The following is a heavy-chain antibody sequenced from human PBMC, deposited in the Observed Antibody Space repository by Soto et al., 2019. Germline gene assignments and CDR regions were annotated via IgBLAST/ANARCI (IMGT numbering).Heavy chain of an antibody. J-gene: IGHJ4*02. CDR3: ARHFSGTYYPIDY. V-gene: IGHV4-39*01. D-gene: IGHD3-10*01. CDR1: GGSISGAYYY. CDR2: SHYTGRN. Sequence: QLQLQESGPGLVKPSETLSLTCSVSGGSISGAYYYGGWIRQSPGKGLEYIGSSHYTGRNYYNLSRQGWVTVAVGTSKRQLSMSLISVTAADTAVYYCARHFSGTYYPIDYCGQGTLVTVAS.